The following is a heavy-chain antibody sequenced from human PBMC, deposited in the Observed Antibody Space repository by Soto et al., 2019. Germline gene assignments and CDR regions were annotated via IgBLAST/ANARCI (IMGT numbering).Heavy chain of an antibody. D-gene: IGHD1-1*01. CDR3: ARDGDGYPA. CDR2: IKEDGSAK. V-gene: IGHV3-7*01. Sequence: EVQLVQSGGGLVQPGGSLTLSGAASGFTFSRNWMSWVRQAPGKGPEWVANIKEDGSAKYYADAVKGRFTLSRDNVENSLYLQMKSLTVEDTAVYYCARDGDGYPAWGQGTLVTVSS. CDR1: GFTFSRNW. J-gene: IGHJ5*02.